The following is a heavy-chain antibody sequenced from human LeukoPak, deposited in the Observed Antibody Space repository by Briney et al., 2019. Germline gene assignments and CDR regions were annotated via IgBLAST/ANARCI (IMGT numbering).Heavy chain of an antibody. CDR1: GFTFTTYW. CDR2: IKPKTDGETT. J-gene: IGHJ4*02. V-gene: IGHV3-15*07. CDR3: ITPLPYSAQ. D-gene: IGHD2-21*01. Sequence: GGSLRLSCAASGFTFTTYWMNWVRQAPGKGLEWVGRIKPKTDGETTEYAAPVKDRFSISRDDSKSMMYLQMNSLKTEDTAVYYCITPLPYSAQGGQGTLVTVSS.